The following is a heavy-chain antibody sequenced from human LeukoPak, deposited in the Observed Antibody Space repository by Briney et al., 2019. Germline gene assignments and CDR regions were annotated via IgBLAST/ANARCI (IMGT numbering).Heavy chain of an antibody. Sequence: SETLSLTCTVSGGSISSYYWSWIRQPPGKGLEWIGYIYYSGSTNYNPSLKSRVTISVDTSKNQFSLKLSSVTAADTAVYYCARVSAAAGTLIPDYWGQGTLVTVSS. V-gene: IGHV4-59*01. D-gene: IGHD6-13*01. CDR3: ARVSAAAGTLIPDY. CDR2: IYYSGST. J-gene: IGHJ4*02. CDR1: GGSISSYY.